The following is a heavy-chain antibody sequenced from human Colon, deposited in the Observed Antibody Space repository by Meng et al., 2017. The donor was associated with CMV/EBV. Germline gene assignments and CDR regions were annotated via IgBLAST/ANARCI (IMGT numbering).Heavy chain of an antibody. CDR1: GISISFYS. Sequence: GESLKISCAVSGISISFYSVQWVRQAPGKGLEWVSFIKTSGTIAYYADPVRGRFTISRDNTRGTVYLQMNSLRAEDTAVYYCAAYSKSSIYWGQGTLVTVSS. CDR3: AAYSKSSIY. D-gene: IGHD2-21*01. J-gene: IGHJ4*02. CDR2: IKTSGTIA. V-gene: IGHV3-21*01.